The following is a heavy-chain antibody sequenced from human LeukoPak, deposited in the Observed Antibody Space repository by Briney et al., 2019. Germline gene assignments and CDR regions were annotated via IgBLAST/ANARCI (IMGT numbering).Heavy chain of an antibody. CDR1: GDRVSTESAA. CDR2: TYYRSRWYH. J-gene: IGHJ4*02. Sequence: SQTLSLTCAISGDRVSTESAAWAWIRQSPSRGLEWLGRTYYRSRWYHNYAVSVESRVTINSDTSRNQFSLQLNSLTPEDTAVYYCAGEGGGYSTNYFFDYWGQGTLVTVSS. CDR3: AGEGGGYSTNYFFDY. V-gene: IGHV6-1*01. D-gene: IGHD3-22*01.